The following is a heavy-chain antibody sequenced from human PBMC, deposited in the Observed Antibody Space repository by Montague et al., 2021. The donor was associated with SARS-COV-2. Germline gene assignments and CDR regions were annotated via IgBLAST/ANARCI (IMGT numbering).Heavy chain of an antibody. CDR3: ARDPHDFWSGYYKGNDAFDI. Sequence: SLRLSCAASGFTFSSYGMHWVRQAPGKGLEWVAVIWYDGSNKYFXYSXTGLFTISRDNSKNTLYLQMNSLRAEDTAVYYCARDPHDFWSGYYKGNDAFDIWGQGTMVTVSS. D-gene: IGHD3-3*01. V-gene: IGHV3-33*01. J-gene: IGHJ3*02. CDR1: GFTFSSYG. CDR2: IWYDGSNK.